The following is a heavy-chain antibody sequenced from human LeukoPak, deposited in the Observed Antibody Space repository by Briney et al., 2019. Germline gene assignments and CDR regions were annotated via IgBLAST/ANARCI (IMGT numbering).Heavy chain of an antibody. Sequence: SETLSLTCTVSGGSISSYYWSWIRQPPGKGLEWIGYIYYSGSTNYNPSLKSRVTISVDTSKNQFSLKLSSVTAADTAVYYCARDRSYCSGGSYFPYNWFDPWGQGTLVTVSS. CDR1: GGSISSYY. D-gene: IGHD2-15*01. V-gene: IGHV4-59*12. CDR3: ARDRSYCSGGSYFPYNWFDP. J-gene: IGHJ5*02. CDR2: IYYSGST.